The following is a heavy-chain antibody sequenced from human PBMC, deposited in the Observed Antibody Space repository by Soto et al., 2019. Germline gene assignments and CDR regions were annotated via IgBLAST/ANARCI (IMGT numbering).Heavy chain of an antibody. Sequence: QVQLVQSGAEVKKPGASVKVSCKASGYTFTSHYIHWVRQAPGQGLEWMAIINPSSGSTIYAQKFQGRVTMTRDTSTSTVYMELSSLRSDDTAVYYCAREKARSSGWSYYFDYWGQGTLVTVSS. CDR1: GYTFTSHY. D-gene: IGHD6-19*01. J-gene: IGHJ4*02. CDR2: INPSSGST. V-gene: IGHV1-46*01. CDR3: AREKARSSGWSYYFDY.